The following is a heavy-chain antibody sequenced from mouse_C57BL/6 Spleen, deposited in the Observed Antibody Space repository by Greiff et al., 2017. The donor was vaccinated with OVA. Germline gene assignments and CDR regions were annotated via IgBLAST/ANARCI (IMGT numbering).Heavy chain of an antibody. CDR3: TRGTTTDY. CDR1: GYTFTDYE. D-gene: IGHD1-1*01. Sequence: VQLQESGAELVRPGASVTLSCKASGYTFTDYEMHWVKQTPVHGLEWIGAIDPETGGTAYNQKFKGKAILTADKSSSTAYMELRSLTAEDSAVYYCTRGTTTDYWGQGTTLTVSS. CDR2: IDPETGGT. V-gene: IGHV1-15*01. J-gene: IGHJ2*01.